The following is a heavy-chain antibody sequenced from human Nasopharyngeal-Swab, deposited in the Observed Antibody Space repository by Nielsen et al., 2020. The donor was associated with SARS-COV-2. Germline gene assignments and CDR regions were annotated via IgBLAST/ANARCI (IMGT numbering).Heavy chain of an antibody. CDR2: ISFDGNKD. CDR3: AKGRGGYSGYDGAFDF. D-gene: IGHD5-12*01. J-gene: IGHJ3*01. CDR1: GFTSSNYG. V-gene: IGHV3-30*18. Sequence: GGSLRFSCAASGFTSSNYGIHWVRQAPGKGLEWVAVISFDGNKDYYADSMRGRFTISRDQSENMMYLQMNSLRVEDTAIYYCAKGRGGYSGYDGAFDFWGQGTKVTVSS.